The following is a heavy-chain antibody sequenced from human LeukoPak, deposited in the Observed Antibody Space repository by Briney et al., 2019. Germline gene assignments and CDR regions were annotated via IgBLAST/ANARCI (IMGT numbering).Heavy chain of an antibody. CDR3: GREGQQLVRGNSIDI. CDR2: FHAGNGNT. CDR1: GYSFKNYV. D-gene: IGHD6-13*01. J-gene: IGHJ3*02. V-gene: IGHV1-3*01. Sequence: ASVKVSCKGSGYSFKNYVIQWVRQAPGHPLEWMGGFHAGNGNTKYSQTFQGKVTITSDTSASTAYMDLSSLSSEDTADYYCGREGQQLVRGNSIDIWGQGTLVTVSS.